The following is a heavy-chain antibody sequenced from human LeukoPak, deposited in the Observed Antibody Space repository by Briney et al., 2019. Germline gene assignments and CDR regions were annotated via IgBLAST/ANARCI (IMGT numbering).Heavy chain of an antibody. J-gene: IGHJ6*03. V-gene: IGHV4-59*12. D-gene: IGHD5-12*01. CDR3: ARDLKGYDSGYYYYTDV. Sequence: SETLSLTCTVSGGSISSYYWSWIRQPPGKGLEWIGYIYYSGSTNYNPSLKSRVTMSVDTSKNQFSLKLRSVTAADTAVYYCARDLKGYDSGYYYYTDVWGKGTTVTVSS. CDR2: IYYSGST. CDR1: GGSISSYY.